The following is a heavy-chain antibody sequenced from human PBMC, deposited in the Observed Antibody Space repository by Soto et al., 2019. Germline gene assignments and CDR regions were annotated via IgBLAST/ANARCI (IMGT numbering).Heavy chain of an antibody. CDR2: ISGSGDST. D-gene: IGHD2-8*02. CDR1: GFTFSNYA. CDR3: VKDLPSYGGISYTYFDP. Sequence: EVQLLESGGGLVQPGGSLRLSCVASGFTFSNYAMNWVRQAPRKGLEWVSAISGSGDSTYYADSVKGRFTISRDNSDNTLYLLMNSLRADDTSVYFYVKDLPSYGGISYTYFDPLGQGTLVTVSS. V-gene: IGHV3-23*01. J-gene: IGHJ4*02.